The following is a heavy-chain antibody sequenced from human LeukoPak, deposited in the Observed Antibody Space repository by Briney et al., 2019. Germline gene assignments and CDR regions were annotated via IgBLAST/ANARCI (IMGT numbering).Heavy chain of an antibody. CDR2: ISSSGSTI. CDR3: AAVIGYCSGDSCYGGYYYYYMDV. Sequence: GGSLRLSCAASGFTFSDYYMSWIRQAPGKGLEWVSYISSSGSTIYYADSVKGRFTISRDNAKNSLYLQMNSLRAEDTAVYYCAAVIGYCSGDSCYGGYYYYYMDVWGKGTTVTVSS. V-gene: IGHV3-11*04. D-gene: IGHD2-15*01. CDR1: GFTFSDYY. J-gene: IGHJ6*03.